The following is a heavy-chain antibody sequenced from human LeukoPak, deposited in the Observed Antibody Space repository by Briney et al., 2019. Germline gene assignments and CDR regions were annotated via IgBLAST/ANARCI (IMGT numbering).Heavy chain of an antibody. CDR1: GFTVSNYY. Sequence: GGSLRLSCAASGFTVSNYYMTWVRQAPGKGLEWVANIKQDGSDKSYVDSVKGRFTISRDNAENSLYLQMNSLSAEDTAVYFCARDREVGATLHDYWGQGTLVTVSS. V-gene: IGHV3-7*03. CDR2: IKQDGSDK. D-gene: IGHD1-26*01. J-gene: IGHJ4*02. CDR3: ARDREVGATLHDY.